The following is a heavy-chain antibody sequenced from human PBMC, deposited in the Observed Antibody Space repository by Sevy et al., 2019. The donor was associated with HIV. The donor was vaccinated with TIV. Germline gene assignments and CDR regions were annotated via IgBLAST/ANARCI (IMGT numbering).Heavy chain of an antibody. CDR3: ARLRGYGMATARYYFDY. J-gene: IGHJ4*02. CDR1: GSSFTSYW. D-gene: IGHD5-12*01. CDR2: IYPGDSDT. Sequence: GESLKISCKGSGSSFTSYWIGWVRQMPGKGLEWMGIIYPGDSDTRYSPSFQGQVTISADKAISTAYLQWSSLKASDTAMYYCARLRGYGMATARYYFDYWGQGTLVTVSS. V-gene: IGHV5-51*01.